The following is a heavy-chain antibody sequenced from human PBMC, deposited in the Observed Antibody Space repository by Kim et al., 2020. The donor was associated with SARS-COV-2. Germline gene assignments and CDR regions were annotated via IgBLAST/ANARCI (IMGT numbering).Heavy chain of an antibody. CDR3: ARGQYGSGSYWVTDY. CDR1: GGSISSYY. J-gene: IGHJ4*02. D-gene: IGHD3-10*01. CDR2: IYYSGST. Sequence: SETLSLTCTVSGGSISSYYWSWIRQPPGKGLEWIGYIYYSGSTNYNPSLKSRVTISVDTSKNQFSLKLSSVTAADTAVYYCARGQYGSGSYWVTDYWGQGTLVTVSS. V-gene: IGHV4-59*01.